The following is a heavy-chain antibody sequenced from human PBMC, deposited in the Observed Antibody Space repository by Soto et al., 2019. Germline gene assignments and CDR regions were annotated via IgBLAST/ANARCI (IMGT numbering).Heavy chain of an antibody. Sequence: GGSLRPSCAASGFTFSTSGMHWVPQAPGKGLVWVSRIESDGRGTTYVDSVKGRFTISRDNAKNTLYLQMNSLRAEDTAVYYCARDSMSGRFDPWGQGTLVTSPQ. V-gene: IGHV3-74*01. CDR3: ARDSMSGRFDP. CDR2: IESDGRGT. J-gene: IGHJ5*02. D-gene: IGHD6-25*01. CDR1: GFTFSTSG.